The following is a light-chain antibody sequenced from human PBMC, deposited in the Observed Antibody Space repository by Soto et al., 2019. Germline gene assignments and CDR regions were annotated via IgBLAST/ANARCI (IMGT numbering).Light chain of an antibody. CDR1: QSVNSAN. CDR2: GAS. Sequence: EIFLTHSPGTLSLSPGERATLSCRASQSVNSANFAWYQQKPGQAPRLLIYGASSRATGIPDRFSGSGSGTVFTLTINILEPDDFAVYYCHQYGNSPQTFGQGTKVDIK. V-gene: IGKV3-20*01. CDR3: HQYGNSPQT. J-gene: IGKJ1*01.